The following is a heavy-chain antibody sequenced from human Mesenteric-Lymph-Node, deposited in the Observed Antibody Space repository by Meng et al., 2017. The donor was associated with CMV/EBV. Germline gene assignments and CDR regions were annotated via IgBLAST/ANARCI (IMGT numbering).Heavy chain of an antibody. J-gene: IGHJ4*02. V-gene: IGHV4-4*02. CDR1: ISSSNW. CDR3: ARDLRPGIAAAAGGGYYFDY. Sequence: ISSSNWWSWVRQPPGKGLEWIGEIYHSGSTNYNPSLKSRVTISVDKSKNQFSLKLSSVTAADTAVYYCARDLRPGIAAAAGGGYYFDYWGQGTLVTVSS. D-gene: IGHD6-13*01. CDR2: IYHSGST.